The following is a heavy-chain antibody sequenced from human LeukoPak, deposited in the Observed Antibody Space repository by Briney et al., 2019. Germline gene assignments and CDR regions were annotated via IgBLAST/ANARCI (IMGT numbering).Heavy chain of an antibody. V-gene: IGHV3-74*01. CDR2: VDTDGSST. Sequence: QPGGSLRLSCSASGFTLSNYWMHWVRQAPGKGLDWVSRVDTDGSSTYYAASVRGRFTISRDNAKNTLYLQMHSLRAEDTALYYCVRDTGIREAFDIWGQGTTVTVSS. CDR3: VRDTGIREAFDI. J-gene: IGHJ3*02. CDR1: GFTLSNYW. D-gene: IGHD3-10*01.